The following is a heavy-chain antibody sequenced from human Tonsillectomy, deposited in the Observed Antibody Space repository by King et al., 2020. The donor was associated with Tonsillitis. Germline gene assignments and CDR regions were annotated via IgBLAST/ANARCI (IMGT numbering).Heavy chain of an antibody. D-gene: IGHD2-15*01. CDR1: GFTFSSYA. V-gene: IGHV3-23*04. CDR3: ANRRLGDCSGATCRDLYFDY. J-gene: IGHJ4*02. CDR2: ISGSGGST. Sequence: EVQLVESGGGLVQPGGSLRLSCAASGFTFSSYAMSWVRQAPGKGLEWVSVISGSGGSTFYADSVKGRFTISRDNSKNTLYLQVSSLRAEDTAVYFCANRRLGDCSGATCRDLYFDYWGQGTLVTVSS.